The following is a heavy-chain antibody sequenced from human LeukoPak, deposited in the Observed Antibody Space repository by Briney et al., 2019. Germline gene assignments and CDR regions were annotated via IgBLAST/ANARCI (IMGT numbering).Heavy chain of an antibody. V-gene: IGHV1-46*01. CDR3: ARDRNPDSSGYYYGLDY. CDR2: INPSGGST. Sequence: ASVKVSCEASGYTFTSYYMHWVRQAPGQGLEWMGIINPSGGSTSYAQKFQGRVTMTRDTSTSTVYMELGSLRSEDTAVYYCARDRNPDSSGYYYGLDYWGQGTLVTVSS. D-gene: IGHD3-22*01. CDR1: GYTFTSYY. J-gene: IGHJ4*02.